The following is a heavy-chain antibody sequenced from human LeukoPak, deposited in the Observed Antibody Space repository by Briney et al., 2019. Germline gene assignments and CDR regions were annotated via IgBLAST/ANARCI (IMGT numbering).Heavy chain of an antibody. V-gene: IGHV3-7*03. CDR1: GFTFSSYW. J-gene: IGHJ4*02. D-gene: IGHD3-9*01. CDR2: INQDGSEK. CDR3: AREEHYDILTGYYGEFGY. Sequence: GGSLRLSYAASGFTFSSYWMSWVRQAPGKGLEWVANINQDGSEKYYVDSVKGRFTISRDNAKNSLYLQMNSLRAEDTAVYYCAREEHYDILTGYYGEFGYWGQGTLVTVSS.